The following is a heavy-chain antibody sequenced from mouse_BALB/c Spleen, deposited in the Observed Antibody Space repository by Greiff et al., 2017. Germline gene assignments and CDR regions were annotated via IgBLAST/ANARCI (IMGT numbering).Heavy chain of an antibody. CDR3: ARGGPAWFAY. V-gene: IGHV14-1*02. CDR1: GFNIKDYY. Sequence: VQLQQSGAELVRPGALVKLSCKASGFNIKDYYMHWVKQWPEQGLEWIGWIDPENGNTIYDPKFQGKASITADTSSNTAYLQLSSLTSEDTAVYYCARGGPAWFAYWGQGTLVTVSA. CDR2: IDPENGNT. J-gene: IGHJ3*01.